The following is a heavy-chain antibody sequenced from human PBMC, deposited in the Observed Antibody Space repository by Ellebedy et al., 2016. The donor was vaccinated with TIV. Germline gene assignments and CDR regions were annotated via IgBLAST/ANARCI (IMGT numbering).Heavy chain of an antibody. J-gene: IGHJ4*02. CDR1: GFSLSSYW. D-gene: IGHD6-13*01. CDR2: IKQDGSEK. V-gene: IGHV3-7*04. CDR3: ARAIGAADSY. Sequence: GESLKISXAASGFSLSSYWMTWVRQAPGKGLEWVANIKQDGSEKYYVDSVKGRFTISRDNAKNSLYLQLNSLRAEDTAVYYCARAIGAADSYWGQGTLDTVSS.